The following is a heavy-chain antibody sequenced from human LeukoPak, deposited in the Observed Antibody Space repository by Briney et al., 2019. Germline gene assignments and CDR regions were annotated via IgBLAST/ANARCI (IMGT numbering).Heavy chain of an antibody. J-gene: IGHJ4*02. CDR2: IYFTGNT. D-gene: IGHD6-19*01. Sequence: KTSETLSLTCNVSGGSIGSYYWTWIRQPAGKGPDWIGRIYFTGNTDYNPSLQSRVTMSVDTSNNVFSLKLRSVTAADTAIYYCARGHPGGWYFFDHWGQGTLVSVSS. CDR3: ARGHPGGWYFFDH. V-gene: IGHV4-4*07. CDR1: GGSIGSYY.